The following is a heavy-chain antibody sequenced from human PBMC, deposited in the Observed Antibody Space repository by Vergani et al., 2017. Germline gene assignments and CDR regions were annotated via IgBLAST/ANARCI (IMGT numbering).Heavy chain of an antibody. J-gene: IGHJ4*02. Sequence: EVQLVESGGGLVQPGGSLRLSCAASGFTFSSYSMNWVRQAPGKGLEWVSYISSSSSTIYYADSVKGRFTISRDNAKNSLYLQMNSLRAEDTAVYYCAREGYYYDSSGYFTLVDYWGQGTLVTVSS. D-gene: IGHD3-22*01. CDR2: ISSSSSTI. CDR1: GFTFSSYS. CDR3: AREGYYYDSSGYFTLVDY. V-gene: IGHV3-48*04.